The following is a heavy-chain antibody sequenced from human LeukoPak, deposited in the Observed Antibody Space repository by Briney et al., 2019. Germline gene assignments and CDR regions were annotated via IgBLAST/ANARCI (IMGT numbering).Heavy chain of an antibody. V-gene: IGHV4-38-2*02. CDR1: GYSISIGYY. J-gene: IGHJ4*02. D-gene: IGHD5-24*01. Sequence: SETLSLTCTVSGYSISIGYYWGWTRPPPGKGRKWIGSISHSVSTYYNPSLKSRVTISVDTSKNQFSLKLSSVTAADTAVYYCARGVSKMAPDYWGQGTLVTVSS. CDR2: ISHSVST. CDR3: ARGVSKMAPDY.